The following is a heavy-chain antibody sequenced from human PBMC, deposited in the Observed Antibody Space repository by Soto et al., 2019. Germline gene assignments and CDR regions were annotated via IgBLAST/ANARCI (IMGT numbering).Heavy chain of an antibody. V-gene: IGHV3-33*01. CDR3: ARDGRMKRAARINDYYYGMDV. CDR2: IWYDGSNK. D-gene: IGHD6-6*01. J-gene: IGHJ6*02. Sequence: GGSLRLSCAASGFTFSSYGMHWVRQAPGKGLEWVAVIWYDGSNKYYADSVKGRFTISRDNSKNTLYLQMNSLRAEDTAVYYCARDGRMKRAARINDYYYGMDVWGQGTTVTVSS. CDR1: GFTFSSYG.